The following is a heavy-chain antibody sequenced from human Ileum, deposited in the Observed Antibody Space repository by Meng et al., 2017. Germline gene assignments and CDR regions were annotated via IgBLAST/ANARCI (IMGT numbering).Heavy chain of an antibody. V-gene: IGHV4-30-4*01. J-gene: IGHJ5*02. CDR3: ARDGGYVVYKWFDP. Sequence: QVHLQESGPRLVKPSQTLSLTFTVSGGPINTGDYYWSWIRQPPGKGLEWMGYISDGGTTSYNPSLKSRLTISIDTSKNQFSLRLSSVTAADTAVYYCARDGGYVVYKWFDPWGQGTLVTVSS. D-gene: IGHD5-12*01. CDR1: GGPINTGDYY. CDR2: ISDGGTT.